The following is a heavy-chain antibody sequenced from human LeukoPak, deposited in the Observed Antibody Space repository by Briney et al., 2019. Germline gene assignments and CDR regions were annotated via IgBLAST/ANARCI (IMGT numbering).Heavy chain of an antibody. V-gene: IGHV4-59*01. CDR2: MYYSGST. D-gene: IGHD3-22*01. CDR1: GGSISNYY. CDR3: ARAGYDTSGFWYFDL. J-gene: IGHJ2*01. Sequence: PSETLSLTCSVSGGSISNYYWSWVRQPPGKGLEWIGSMYYSGSTNYNPSLKSRATISEDTSKKQFSLKLSSVTAADTAVYYCARAGYDTSGFWYFDLWGRGTLVTVSS.